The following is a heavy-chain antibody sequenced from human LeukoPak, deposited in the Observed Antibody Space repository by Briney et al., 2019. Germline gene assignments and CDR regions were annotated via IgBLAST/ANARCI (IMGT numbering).Heavy chain of an antibody. J-gene: IGHJ4*02. CDR3: ARLGDSSGWYFDY. D-gene: IGHD6-19*01. V-gene: IGHV3-23*01. Sequence: PGGSLRLSCEASGFTFSGYAMSWVRQAPGKGLEWVSSINAFGARTYYADSVKGRFTISRDNSKNTPYLQMNSLRAEDTAVYYCARLGDSSGWYFDYWGQGTLVTVSS. CDR1: GFTFSGYA. CDR2: INAFGART.